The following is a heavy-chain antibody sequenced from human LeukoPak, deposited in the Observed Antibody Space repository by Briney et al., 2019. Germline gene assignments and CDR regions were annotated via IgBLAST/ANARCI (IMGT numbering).Heavy chain of an antibody. CDR1: GFTFSNYW. V-gene: IGHV3-7*01. CDR2: IKNDGSEN. J-gene: IGHJ4*02. Sequence: GGSLRLSCAASGFTFSNYWMSWVRQAPGKGLEWVANIKNDGSENYYVDSVKGRFTISRDNAKNSMCLQMNSLRADDTAVYYCAKDSSVYHYDSRSLDYWGLGTLVTVSS. CDR3: AKDSSVYHYDSRSLDY. D-gene: IGHD3-22*01.